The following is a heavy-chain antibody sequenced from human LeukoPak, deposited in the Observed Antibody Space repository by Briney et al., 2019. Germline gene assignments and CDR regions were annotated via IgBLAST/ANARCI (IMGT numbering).Heavy chain of an antibody. V-gene: IGHV1-2*06. D-gene: IGHD4/OR15-4a*01. Sequence: ASVKVSCKASGYTFTGYYMHWVRQAPGQGLEWMGRINPNSGGTNYAQKFQGRVTMTRDTSISTAYMELSRLRSDDTAVYYCARGTVLTWPLDYWGQGTLVTVSS. CDR3: ARGTVLTWPLDY. CDR1: GYTFTGYY. J-gene: IGHJ4*02. CDR2: INPNSGGT.